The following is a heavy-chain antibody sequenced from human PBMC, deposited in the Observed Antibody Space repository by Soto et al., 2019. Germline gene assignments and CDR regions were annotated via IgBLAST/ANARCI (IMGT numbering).Heavy chain of an antibody. CDR3: TVIKRRDQYSTSGYRFDP. Sequence: ETLSLTCTVSGGSISSYYWSWIRQPAGKGLEWIGRIYTSGSTNYNPSLKSRVTMSVDTSKNQFSLKLSSVKTEDTAIYYCTVIKRRDQYSTSGYRFDPWGPGTLVTVSS. D-gene: IGHD6-6*01. CDR2: IYTSGST. V-gene: IGHV4-4*07. CDR1: GGSISSYY. J-gene: IGHJ5*02.